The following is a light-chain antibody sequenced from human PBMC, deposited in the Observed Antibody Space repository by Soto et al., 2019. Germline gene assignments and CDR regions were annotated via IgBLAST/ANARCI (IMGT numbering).Light chain of an antibody. CDR3: QQSYSTLWT. CDR1: QSISSY. CDR2: AAS. V-gene: IGKV1-39*01. Sequence: DIPMTQSPSSLSASVGDRVTITCRASQSISSYLNWYQQKPGKAPKLLIYAASILQSGVPSRFSGSGSGTDFTLTISSLQPEDFATYYCQQSYSTLWTFGQGTKVEIK. J-gene: IGKJ1*01.